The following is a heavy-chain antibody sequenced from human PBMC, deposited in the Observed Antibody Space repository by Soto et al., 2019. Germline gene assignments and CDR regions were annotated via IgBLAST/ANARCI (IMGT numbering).Heavy chain of an antibody. D-gene: IGHD6-19*01. CDR3: AKDRAYSSGWYNWFDP. CDR1: GFIFENFG. J-gene: IGHJ5*02. CDR2: ISGSGFKK. V-gene: IGHV3-23*01. Sequence: PGGSLRLSCAASGFIFENFGMSWVRQAPGKGLEWISSISGSGFKKYYADSVKGRFTISRDNSKNTLYLQMNSLRAEDTAVYYCAKDRAYSSGWYNWFDPWGQGTLVSVSS.